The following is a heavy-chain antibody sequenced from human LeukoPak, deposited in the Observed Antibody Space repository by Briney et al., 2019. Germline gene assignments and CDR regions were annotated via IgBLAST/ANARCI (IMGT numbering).Heavy chain of an antibody. V-gene: IGHV1-2*06. Sequence: ASVKVSCKASGYTFTGYYMHWVRQAPGQGLEWMGRINPNSGGINYAQKFQGRVTMTRDTSISTAYMELSRLRSDDTAVYYCARDGGLYCSGGSCYAKNNWFDPWGQGTLVTVSS. J-gene: IGHJ5*02. CDR1: GYTFTGYY. D-gene: IGHD2-15*01. CDR2: INPNSGGI. CDR3: ARDGGLYCSGGSCYAKNNWFDP.